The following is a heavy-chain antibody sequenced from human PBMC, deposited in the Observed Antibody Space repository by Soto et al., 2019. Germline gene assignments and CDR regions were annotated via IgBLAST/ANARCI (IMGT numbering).Heavy chain of an antibody. Sequence: QVQLVQSGAEVKKPGASVKVSCKASGYTFTNYGTSWVRQAPGQGLEYMGWISGDNGDTHYAQKVQGRVTMTTDTSTNPAYMELRSLRPDDTAVYYCVRGTSLGYFQYWGQGTLVTVSS. J-gene: IGHJ1*01. D-gene: IGHD6-6*01. CDR1: GYTFTNYG. CDR3: VRGTSLGYFQY. CDR2: ISGDNGDT. V-gene: IGHV1-18*01.